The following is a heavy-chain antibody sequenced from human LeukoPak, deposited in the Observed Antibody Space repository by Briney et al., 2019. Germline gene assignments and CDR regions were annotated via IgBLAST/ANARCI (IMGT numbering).Heavy chain of an antibody. CDR2: IYYSGST. CDR1: GGSISSYY. J-gene: IGHJ3*02. D-gene: IGHD1-26*01. V-gene: IGHV4-4*08. Sequence: SETLSLTCTVSGGSISSYYWSWIRQPPGKGLEWIGYIYYSGSTNYNPSLKSRITMSVDTSKNQFSLKLSSVTAADTAIYHCARDMSTVGTTRSFNIWGQGTMVTVSS. CDR3: ARDMSTVGTTRSFNI.